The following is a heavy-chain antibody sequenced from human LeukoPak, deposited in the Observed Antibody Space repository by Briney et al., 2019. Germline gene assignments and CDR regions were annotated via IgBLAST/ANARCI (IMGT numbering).Heavy chain of an antibody. D-gene: IGHD6-13*01. CDR1: GYTFTSYD. CDR2: MNPNSGNT. V-gene: IGHV1-8*01. CDR3: ASAAAAGTIGDY. J-gene: IGHJ4*02. Sequence: VASVKVSCKASGYTFTSYDINWVRQATGQGLEWMGWMNPNSGNTGYAQKFQGRVTMTRNTSISTAYMELSSLRSEDTAVYYCASAAAAGTIGDYWGQGTLVTDSS.